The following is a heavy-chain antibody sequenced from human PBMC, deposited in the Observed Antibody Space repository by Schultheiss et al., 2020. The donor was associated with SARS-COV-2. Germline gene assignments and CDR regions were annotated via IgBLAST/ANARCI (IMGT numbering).Heavy chain of an antibody. CDR3: DIFVLAEVCSSTSCQYYYYMDV. J-gene: IGHJ6*03. CDR2: ISAYNGNT. D-gene: IGHD2-2*01. V-gene: IGHV1-18*01. CDR1: GGTFSSYG. Sequence: ASVKVSCKASGGTFSSYGISWVRHAPGQGLEWMGWISAYNGNTNYAQKLQGRVTITRDTSASTAYMELSILRSEAASVAYFDIFVLAEVCSSTSCQYYYYMDVWGKGTTVTVSS.